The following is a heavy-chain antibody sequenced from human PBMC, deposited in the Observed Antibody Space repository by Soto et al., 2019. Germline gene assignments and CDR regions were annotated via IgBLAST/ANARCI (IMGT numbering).Heavy chain of an antibody. CDR1: DSPFRNFA. CDR3: ARDWTGDTCPCLDV. J-gene: IGHJ6*02. Sequence: EVQLLESGGGLVQPGGPMRPPCPAADSPFRNFALPWVAQLPGKGLEWVSTFSGSGGSTYYADSVRGRFTISRDNSKNTLFLQMNSLRVEDTAIYYCARDWTGDTCPCLDVWGQGTTVSVSS. CDR2: FSGSGGST. V-gene: IGHV3-23*01. D-gene: IGHD3-3*01.